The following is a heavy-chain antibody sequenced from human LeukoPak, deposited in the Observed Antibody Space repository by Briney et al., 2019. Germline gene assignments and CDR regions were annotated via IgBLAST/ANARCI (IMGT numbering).Heavy chain of an antibody. CDR2: IIPIFGTA. V-gene: IGHV1-69*01. CDR3: ARAAYSSSWYESLNWFDP. J-gene: IGHJ5*02. CDR1: GGTFSSYA. D-gene: IGHD6-13*01. Sequence: SVKVSCKASGGTFSSYAISWVRQAPGQGLEWMGGIIPIFGTANYAQKFQGRVTITADESTSTAYMERSSLRSEDTAVYYCARAAYSSSWYESLNWFDPWGQGTLVTVSS.